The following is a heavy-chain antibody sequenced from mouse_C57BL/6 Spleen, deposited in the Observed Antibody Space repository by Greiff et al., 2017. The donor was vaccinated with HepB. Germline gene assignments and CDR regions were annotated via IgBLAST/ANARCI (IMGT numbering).Heavy chain of an antibody. CDR2: IYPSDSET. Sequence: QVQLQQSGAELVRPGSSVKLSCKASGYTFTSYWMDWVKQRPGQGLEWIGNIYPSDSETHYNQKFKDKATLTVDKSSSTAYMQLSSLTSEDSAVYYCARGRFTTVVATNFDYWGQGTTLTVSS. V-gene: IGHV1-61*01. D-gene: IGHD1-1*01. CDR3: ARGRFTTVVATNFDY. CDR1: GYTFTSYW. J-gene: IGHJ2*01.